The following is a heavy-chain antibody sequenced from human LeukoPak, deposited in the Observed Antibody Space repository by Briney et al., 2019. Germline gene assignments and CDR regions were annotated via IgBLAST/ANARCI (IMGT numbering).Heavy chain of an antibody. CDR2: ISYDGSNK. CDR1: GFTFSSYG. D-gene: IGHD1-26*01. V-gene: IGHV3-30*18. J-gene: IGHJ4*02. CDR3: AKAPRPWVGGATGSRYYFDY. Sequence: PGGSLRLSCAASGFTFSSYGMHWVRQAPGKGLEWAAVISYDGSNKYYADSVKGRFTISRDNSKNTLYLQMNSLRAEDTAVYYCAKAPRPWVGGATGSRYYFDYWGQGTLVTVSS.